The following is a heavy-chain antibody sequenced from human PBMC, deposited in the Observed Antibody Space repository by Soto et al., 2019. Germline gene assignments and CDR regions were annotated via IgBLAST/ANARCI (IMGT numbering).Heavy chain of an antibody. CDR1: GYTFNSYG. D-gene: IGHD2-2*01. J-gene: IGHJ6*03. Sequence: GVSVKVSCKASGYTFNSYGISWVRQAPGQGLEWMGWISAYNGNTNYAQKLQGRVTMTTDTSTSTAYMELRSLRSDDTAVYYCAREGPHRGYCSSTSCRYYYYYMDVWGKGTTVTVSS. CDR3: AREGPHRGYCSSTSCRYYYYYMDV. CDR2: ISAYNGNT. V-gene: IGHV1-18*01.